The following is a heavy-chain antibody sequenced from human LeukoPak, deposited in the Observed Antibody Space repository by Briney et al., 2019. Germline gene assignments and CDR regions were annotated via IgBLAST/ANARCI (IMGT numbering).Heavy chain of an antibody. CDR1: GFTVSSYY. J-gene: IGHJ4*02. CDR2: LYTGGTT. Sequence: GGSLRLSCIASGFTVSSYYMSWVRQAPGKGLEWVSLLYTGGTTYYADSVEGRFTISRDDSKNTIYLQMNTLRAEDTAVYYCARGGVNYWNPRYWGQGTLVTVSS. CDR3: ARGGVNYWNPRY. D-gene: IGHD1-1*01. V-gene: IGHV3-53*01.